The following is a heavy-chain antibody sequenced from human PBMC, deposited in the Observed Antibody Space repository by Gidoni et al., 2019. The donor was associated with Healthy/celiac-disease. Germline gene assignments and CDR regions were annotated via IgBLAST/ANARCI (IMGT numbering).Heavy chain of an antibody. Sequence: EVQLVESGGGLVQPGGSMRLSCAASGFTFSSYSMTWVRQAPGKGLEWVSYISSSSSTIYYADSVKGRFTISRDNAKNSLYLQMNSLRAEDTAVYYCAREHYYDSSGYTPDYWGQGTLVTVSS. J-gene: IGHJ4*02. CDR2: ISSSSSTI. V-gene: IGHV3-48*01. CDR3: AREHYYDSSGYTPDY. CDR1: GFTFSSYS. D-gene: IGHD3-22*01.